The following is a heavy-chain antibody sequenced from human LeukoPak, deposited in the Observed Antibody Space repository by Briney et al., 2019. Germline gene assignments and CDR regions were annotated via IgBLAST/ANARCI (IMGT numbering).Heavy chain of an antibody. CDR3: ARQVGYQLLLSYYYMDV. Sequence: PSETLSLTCTVSGGSMSSYYWSWIRQPPGKGLEWIGYVYYSGNTNYNTSLKSRVTISVDTSKNQFSLKLSSVTAADTAVYYCARQVGYQLLLSYYYMDVWGKGTTVTISS. CDR2: VYYSGNT. CDR1: GGSMSSYY. D-gene: IGHD2-2*01. V-gene: IGHV4-59*08. J-gene: IGHJ6*03.